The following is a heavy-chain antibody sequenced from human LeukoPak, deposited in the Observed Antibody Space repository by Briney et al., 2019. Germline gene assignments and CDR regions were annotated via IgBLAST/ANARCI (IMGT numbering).Heavy chain of an antibody. V-gene: IGHV3-53*01. J-gene: IGHJ4*02. CDR1: GFTVSSNY. D-gene: IGHD4-23*01. CDR2: IYSGGST. Sequence: GGSLRLSCAASGFTVSSNYMSWVRQAPGKGLEWVSVIYSGGSTYYADSVKGRFTISRDNSKNTLYLQMNSLRAEDTAVYYCARSTVVTSYYFDYWGQGTLVTVSS. CDR3: ARSTVVTSYYFDY.